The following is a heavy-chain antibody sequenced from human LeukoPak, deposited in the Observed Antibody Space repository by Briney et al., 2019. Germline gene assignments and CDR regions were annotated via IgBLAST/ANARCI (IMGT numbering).Heavy chain of an antibody. J-gene: IGHJ4*02. CDR3: AKDGRETRFDY. CDR2: INFDGSST. V-gene: IGHV3-74*01. Sequence: GGSLRLSCAASGFTFSRYWMHWVRQAPGKGLVWVSRINFDGSSTNYADSVKGRFTIPRDNSKNTLYLQMNSLRAEDTAVYYCAKDGRETRFDYWGQGTLVTVSS. CDR1: GFTFSRYW.